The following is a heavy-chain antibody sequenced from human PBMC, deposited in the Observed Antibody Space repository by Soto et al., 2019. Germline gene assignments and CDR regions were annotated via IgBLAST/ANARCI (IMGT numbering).Heavy chain of an antibody. CDR3: AKRPGYDFWSGYYGPRFDY. Sequence: GGSLRLSCAASGFTFISYAMSWVRQAPGKGLEWVSAISGSGGDTYYADSVKGRFTISRDNSKNTLYLQINSLRAEDTAVYYCAKRPGYDFWSGYYGPRFDYWGQGTLVTVSS. V-gene: IGHV3-23*01. D-gene: IGHD3-3*01. CDR1: GFTFISYA. J-gene: IGHJ4*02. CDR2: ISGSGGDT.